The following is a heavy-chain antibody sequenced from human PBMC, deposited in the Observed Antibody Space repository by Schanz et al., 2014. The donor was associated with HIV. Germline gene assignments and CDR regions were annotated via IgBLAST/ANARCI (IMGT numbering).Heavy chain of an antibody. Sequence: EVQLVESGGGLVQPGRSLRLSCAVSGFTFDDYAMHWVRQAPGKGLEWVSRINNDGSSTSYADSVKGRFTISRDNAKNTLYLQMNSLRAEDTAVYYCARVGVGGYANLDYWGQGTLVTVSS. CDR2: INNDGSST. CDR3: ARVGVGGYANLDY. V-gene: IGHV3-9*01. CDR1: GFTFDDYA. J-gene: IGHJ4*02. D-gene: IGHD5-12*01.